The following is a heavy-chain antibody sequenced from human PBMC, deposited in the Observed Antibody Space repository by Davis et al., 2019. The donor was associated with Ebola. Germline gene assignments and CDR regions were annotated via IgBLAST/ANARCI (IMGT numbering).Heavy chain of an antibody. V-gene: IGHV3-13*01. J-gene: IGHJ3*02. CDR3: ARALYSGSYGDAFDI. CDR2: IGTAGDT. D-gene: IGHD1-26*01. Sequence: GESLKISCAASGFTFSSYDMHWVRQATGKGLEWVSAIGTAGDTYYPGSVKGRFTISRENAKNSLCPQMNSLRAGDTAVYYCARALYSGSYGDAFDIWGQGTMVTVSS. CDR1: GFTFSSYD.